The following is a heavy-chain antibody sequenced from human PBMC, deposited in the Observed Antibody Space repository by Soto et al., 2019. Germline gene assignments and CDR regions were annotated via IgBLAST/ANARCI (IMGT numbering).Heavy chain of an antibody. V-gene: IGHV6-1*01. CDR2: TYYRSKWYT. CDR3: AREGANWLDP. CDR1: GDSVSSNSAG. D-gene: IGHD3-16*01. J-gene: IGHJ5*02. Sequence: SQTLSLTCDISGDSVSSNSAGWNWIRQSPSRGLEWLGRTYYRSKWYTDYAVSVKSRITINADTSKNQFSLQLNSVTPEDTAVYYCAREGANWLDPWGQGTLVTVSS.